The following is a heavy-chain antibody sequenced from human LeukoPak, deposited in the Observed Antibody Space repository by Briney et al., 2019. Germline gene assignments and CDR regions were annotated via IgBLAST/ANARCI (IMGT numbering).Heavy chain of an antibody. J-gene: IGHJ3*02. CDR1: GFTFGDYV. D-gene: IGHD3-22*01. Sequence: GGSLRLSCTASGFTFGDYVMSWVRQAPGKGLEWVGFIRSKAYGGTTKNAASVKGRFTISRDDSRSITYLQMNSLKTEDTAVYYCTRRYNYDSSGYYYVRDAFDIWGQGTMVTVSS. V-gene: IGHV3-49*04. CDR2: IRSKAYGGTT. CDR3: TRRYNYDSSGYYYVRDAFDI.